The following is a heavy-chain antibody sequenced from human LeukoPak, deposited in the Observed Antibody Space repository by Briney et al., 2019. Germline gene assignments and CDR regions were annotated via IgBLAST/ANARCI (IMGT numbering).Heavy chain of an antibody. J-gene: IGHJ6*02. Sequence: GESLKISCKDSGYSFTSYWIGWVRQMPGKGLEWMGIIYPGDSDTRYSPSFQGQVTISADKSINTAYLQWSSLKAPDTAMYYCASSRPLVMVIKDYYYGMDVWGQGTTVTVSS. CDR3: ASSRPLVMVIKDYYYGMDV. D-gene: IGHD3-22*01. CDR1: GYSFTSYW. CDR2: IYPGDSDT. V-gene: IGHV5-51*01.